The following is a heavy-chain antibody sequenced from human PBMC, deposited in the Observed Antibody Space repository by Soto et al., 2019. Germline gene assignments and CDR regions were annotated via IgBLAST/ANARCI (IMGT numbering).Heavy chain of an antibody. D-gene: IGHD6-13*01. Sequence: ASVKVSCKASGYTFTGYYMHWVRQAPGQGLEWMGWINPNSGGTNYAQKCQGWVTMTRDTSISTAYMELSRLRSDDTAVYYCARAPYSSSSEYFQHWGQGTLVTVSS. CDR2: INPNSGGT. CDR1: GYTFTGYY. CDR3: ARAPYSSSSEYFQH. J-gene: IGHJ1*01. V-gene: IGHV1-2*04.